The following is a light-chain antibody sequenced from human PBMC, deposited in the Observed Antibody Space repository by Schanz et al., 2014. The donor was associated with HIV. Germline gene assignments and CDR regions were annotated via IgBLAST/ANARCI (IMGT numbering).Light chain of an antibody. CDR2: DVS. CDR3: SSYAGSYTWV. J-gene: IGLJ3*02. CDR1: SSDVGGYNY. Sequence: QSALTQPASVSGSPGQSITISCTGTSSDVGGYNYLSWYQQHPGKAPKLMIYDVSNRPSGASNRFSGSKSGNTASLTVSGLQAEDEAEYYCSSYAGSYTWVFGGGTKLTVL. V-gene: IGLV2-14*03.